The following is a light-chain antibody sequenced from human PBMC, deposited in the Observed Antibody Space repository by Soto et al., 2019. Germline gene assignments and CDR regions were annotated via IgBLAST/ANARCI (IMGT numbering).Light chain of an antibody. CDR3: QSYDNSLSVYV. Sequence: QSVLTQPPSVSGAPGQRVTISCTGSSSNIGAGYDVHWYQQLPGSAPKLLIYGNFNRPSGVPDRFSGSRSGTSASLAITGLQADDESDYYCQSYDNSLSVYVFGTGTKLTVL. V-gene: IGLV1-40*01. J-gene: IGLJ1*01. CDR1: SSNIGAGYD. CDR2: GNF.